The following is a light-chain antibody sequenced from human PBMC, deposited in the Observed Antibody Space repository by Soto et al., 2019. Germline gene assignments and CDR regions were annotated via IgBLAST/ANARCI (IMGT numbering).Light chain of an antibody. CDR2: DAS. CDR3: QQYDNLPI. J-gene: IGKJ4*01. Sequence: DIQMTQSPSSLSASVGDRVTITCQASQDISNYLNWYQQKPGKAPKLLIYDASNLETGVPSRFSGSGSGTDFTFTISSQQPEDIATYYCQQYDNLPIFGGGTKVEIK. V-gene: IGKV1-33*01. CDR1: QDISNY.